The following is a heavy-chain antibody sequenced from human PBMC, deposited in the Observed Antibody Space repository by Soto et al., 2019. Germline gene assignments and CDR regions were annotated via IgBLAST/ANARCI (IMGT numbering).Heavy chain of an antibody. CDR3: ARDRGYNWNDKAFDI. V-gene: IGHV3-13*01. CDR1: GFTFSSYD. Sequence: GGSLRLSCAASGFTFSSYDMHWVRQATGKGLEWVSAIGTAGDTYYPGSVKGRFTISRENAKNSLYLQMNSLRAEDTAVYYCARDRGYNWNDKAFDIWGQGTMVTVSS. D-gene: IGHD1-1*01. J-gene: IGHJ3*02. CDR2: IGTAGDT.